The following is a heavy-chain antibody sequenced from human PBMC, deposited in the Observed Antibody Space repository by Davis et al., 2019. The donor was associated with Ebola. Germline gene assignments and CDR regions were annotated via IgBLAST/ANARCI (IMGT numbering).Heavy chain of an antibody. D-gene: IGHD3-3*01. V-gene: IGHV3-23*01. CDR3: AKVYWSGYPNYFDY. Sequence: PGGSLRLSCAASGFTFSSSAMNWVRQAPGKGLEWVSGISDSGGSIYYADSVKGRFTISRDNPKNTLYLQMNSLRAEDTAVYYCAKVYWSGYPNYFDYWGQGTLVTVSS. CDR2: ISDSGGSI. J-gene: IGHJ4*02. CDR1: GFTFSSSA.